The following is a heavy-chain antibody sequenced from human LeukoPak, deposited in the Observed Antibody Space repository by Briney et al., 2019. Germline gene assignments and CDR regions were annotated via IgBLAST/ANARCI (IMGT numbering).Heavy chain of an antibody. Sequence: GGSLRLSCAAPGFTVSTNYMSWVRQAPGKGLEWVSVIYSGGSTYYADSVKGRFTISRDNSKNTLYLQMNSLRAEDTAVYYCARGRGDFPNWFDPWGQGTLVTVSS. CDR1: GFTVSTNY. CDR3: ARGRGDFPNWFDP. J-gene: IGHJ5*02. V-gene: IGHV3-53*01. D-gene: IGHD2-21*02. CDR2: IYSGGST.